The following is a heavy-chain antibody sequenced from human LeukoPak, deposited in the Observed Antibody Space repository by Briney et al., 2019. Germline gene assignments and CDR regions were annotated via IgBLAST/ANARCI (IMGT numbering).Heavy chain of an antibody. Sequence: GASVKVSCKASGYTFTSYGISWVRQAPGQGLEWMGWISAYNGNINYAQKFQGRVTMTRNTSISTAYMELSSLRPEDTAVYYCARGGEPKNSLLWFGELLPDFSDWFDPWGQGTLVTVSS. CDR3: ARGGEPKNSLLWFGELLPDFSDWFDP. V-gene: IGHV1-18*01. J-gene: IGHJ5*02. CDR1: GYTFTSYG. D-gene: IGHD3-10*01. CDR2: ISAYNGNI.